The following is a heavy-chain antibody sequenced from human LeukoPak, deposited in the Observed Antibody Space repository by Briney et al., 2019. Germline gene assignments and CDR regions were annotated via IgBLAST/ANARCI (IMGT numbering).Heavy chain of an antibody. V-gene: IGHV1-2*02. Sequence: ASVKVSCKASGYTFTGYYMHWVRQAPGQGLEWMGWINPNSGGTNDAQKFQGRVTMTRDTSISTAYMELSRLTSDDTAVYYCARVDTDMVAYGMDVWGQGTTVTVSS. D-gene: IGHD5-18*01. J-gene: IGHJ6*02. CDR2: INPNSGGT. CDR3: ARVDTDMVAYGMDV. CDR1: GYTFTGYY.